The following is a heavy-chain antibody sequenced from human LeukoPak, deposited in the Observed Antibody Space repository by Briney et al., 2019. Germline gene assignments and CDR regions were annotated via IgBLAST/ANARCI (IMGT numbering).Heavy chain of an antibody. CDR1: GLTFSNAW. CDR2: IKSKTDGGTT. J-gene: IGHJ4*02. D-gene: IGHD2-2*02. CDR3: TTDSWTAGDCSSTSCYTDF. Sequence: GGSLRLSCVASGLTFSNAWMTWVRQAPGKGVEWVGRIKSKTDGGTTDYAAPVKGRFTISRDDSKNTLYLQMNSLKTEDTAVYYCTTDSWTAGDCSSTSCYTDFWGQGTLVTVSS. V-gene: IGHV3-15*01.